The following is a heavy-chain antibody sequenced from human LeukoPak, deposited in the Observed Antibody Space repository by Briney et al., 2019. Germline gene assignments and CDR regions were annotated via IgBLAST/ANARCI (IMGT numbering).Heavy chain of an antibody. D-gene: IGHD5-18*01. Sequence: ASVKVSCKASGGTFSSYAISWVRQAPGQGLEWMGGIIPIFGTANYAQKFQGRVTITADKSTSTAYMELRSLRSEDTAVYYCASNSYGYFYWFDPWGQGTLVTVSS. CDR2: IIPIFGTA. CDR3: ASNSYGYFYWFDP. CDR1: GGTFSSYA. J-gene: IGHJ5*02. V-gene: IGHV1-69*06.